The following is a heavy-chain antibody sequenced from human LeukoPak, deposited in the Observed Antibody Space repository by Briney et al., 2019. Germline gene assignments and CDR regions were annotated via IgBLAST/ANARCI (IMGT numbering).Heavy chain of an antibody. D-gene: IGHD1-14*01. CDR1: GFTFTSYW. V-gene: IGHV3-7*01. J-gene: IGHJ4*02. CDR2: IKQDGSEK. CDR3: ARDPDRDGVDY. Sequence: GGSLRLSCAASGFTFTSYWMNWVRQAPGMGLEWVANIKQDGSEKYYVDSVKGRFTISRDNAKNSLYLQMNSLRAEDTPVYYCARDPDRDGVDYWGQGTLVTVSS.